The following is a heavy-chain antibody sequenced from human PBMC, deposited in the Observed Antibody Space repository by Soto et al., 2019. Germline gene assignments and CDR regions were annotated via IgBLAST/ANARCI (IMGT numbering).Heavy chain of an antibody. CDR1: GYTFTSYC. J-gene: IGHJ5*02. V-gene: IGHV1-18*04. CDR2: ISAYNGNT. Sequence: ASVKVSCKASGYTFTSYCISWVRQAPGQGLEWMGWISAYNGNTNYAQKLQGRVTMTTDTSTSTAYMELRSLRSDDTAVYSCASRLIAYPGRDCYSFEPWGQGTLVTVSS. D-gene: IGHD2-21*02. CDR3: ASRLIAYPGRDCYSFEP.